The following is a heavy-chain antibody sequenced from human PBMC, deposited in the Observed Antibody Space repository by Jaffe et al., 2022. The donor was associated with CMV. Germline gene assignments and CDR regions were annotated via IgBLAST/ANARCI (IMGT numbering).Heavy chain of an antibody. CDR3: ARDEGSYYYYYMDV. CDR2: IIPILGIA. J-gene: IGHJ6*03. V-gene: IGHV1-69*09. Sequence: QVQLVQSGAEVKKPGSSVKVSCKASGGTFSSYAISWVRQAPGQGLEWMGRIIPILGIANYAQKFQGRVTITADKSTSTAYMELSSLRSEDTAVYYCARDEGSYYYYYMDVWGKGTTVTVSS. CDR1: GGTFSSYA.